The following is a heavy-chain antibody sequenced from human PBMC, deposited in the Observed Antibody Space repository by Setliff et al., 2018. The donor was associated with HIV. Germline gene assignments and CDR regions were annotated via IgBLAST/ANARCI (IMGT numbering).Heavy chain of an antibody. J-gene: IGHJ6*02. D-gene: IGHD3-22*01. CDR3: ARGDSGYDFHYGMDV. CDR2: IYTSGST. CDR1: GASVTNVLYY. Sequence: PSETLSLTCTVSGASVTNVLYYWSWIRQPAGKGLEWIGHIYTSGSTNYNPSLKSRVTISVDTSKNQFSLSLSSVTAADTAVYYCARGDSGYDFHYGMDVWGQGTTVTVSS. V-gene: IGHV4-61*09.